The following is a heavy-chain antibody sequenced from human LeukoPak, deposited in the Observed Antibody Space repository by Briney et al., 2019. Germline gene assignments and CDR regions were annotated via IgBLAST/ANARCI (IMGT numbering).Heavy chain of an antibody. CDR1: GGSISGHY. D-gene: IGHD3-22*01. J-gene: IGHJ4*02. V-gene: IGHV4-59*11. Sequence: PSETLSLTCTVSGGSISGHYWSWIRQPPGEGLEWIGYISYSGSPNYNPSLKSRVTISVDTSKNQFSLKLSSVTAADTAMYYCGRYDSSGYSHFDYWGQGSLVTVSS. CDR3: GRYDSSGYSHFDY. CDR2: ISYSGSP.